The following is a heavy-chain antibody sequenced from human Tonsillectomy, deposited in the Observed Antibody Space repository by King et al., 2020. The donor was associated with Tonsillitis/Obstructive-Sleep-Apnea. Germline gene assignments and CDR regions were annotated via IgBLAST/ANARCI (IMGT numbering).Heavy chain of an antibody. CDR2: ISYDGNNK. J-gene: IGHJ6*02. CDR1: GFTFSSYA. V-gene: IGHV3-30*04. Sequence: VQLVESGGGVVQPGRSLRLACAASGFTFSSYAMHWVRQAPGKGLEWVAVISYDGNNKYYADSVKGRFTISRDNSKNTLYLQMNSLRAEDTAVYYCASDRSYNKYEGCDYYYGMDVWCQGTTVAVAS. D-gene: IGHD1-1*01. CDR3: ASDRSYNKYEGCDYYYGMDV.